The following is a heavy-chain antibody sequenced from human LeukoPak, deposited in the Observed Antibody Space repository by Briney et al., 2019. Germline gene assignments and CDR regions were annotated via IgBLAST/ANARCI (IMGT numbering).Heavy chain of an antibody. CDR2: NDDTGSA. CDR1: GGSFSGYS. Sequence: SESLSLTRAVSGGSFSGYSWTWIRHPPGRGLEWIGENDDTGSATYNPSLQSRLTMSVETSKRQFSLTLTSVTAADRAVYYCAREVPYYSASGRRRYVFDFWGQGSLVTVSS. D-gene: IGHD3-10*01. CDR3: AREVPYYSASGRRRYVFDF. V-gene: IGHV4-34*01. J-gene: IGHJ4*02.